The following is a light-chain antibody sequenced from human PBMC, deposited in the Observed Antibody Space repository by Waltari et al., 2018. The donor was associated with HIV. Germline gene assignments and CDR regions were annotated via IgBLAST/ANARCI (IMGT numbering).Light chain of an antibody. J-gene: IGLJ3*02. CDR3: VSYISSSTPE. V-gene: IGLV2-14*01. CDR2: EVT. Sequence: QSALTQPASMSGSPGQSLTISCTGPRSDVHYYNYVSWYQHHPDKAPKVIIYEVTRRPSGVSNRFSGSKSGNTASLTISGLLPEDEAEYFCVSYISSSTPEFGGGTKLTVL. CDR1: RSDVHYYNY.